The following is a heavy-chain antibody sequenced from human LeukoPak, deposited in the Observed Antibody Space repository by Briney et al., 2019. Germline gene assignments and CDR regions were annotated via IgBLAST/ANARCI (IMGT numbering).Heavy chain of an antibody. V-gene: IGHV3-30*03. J-gene: IGHJ4*02. CDR2: ISYDGSNK. Sequence: GGSLRLSCAASGFTFSSYGMHWVRQAPGKGLEWVAVISYDGSNKYYADSVKGRFAISRDNSKNTLYLQMNSLRDEDTAVYYCARESYDSSGFDYWGQGTLVTVSS. CDR3: ARESYDSSGFDY. CDR1: GFTFSSYG. D-gene: IGHD3-22*01.